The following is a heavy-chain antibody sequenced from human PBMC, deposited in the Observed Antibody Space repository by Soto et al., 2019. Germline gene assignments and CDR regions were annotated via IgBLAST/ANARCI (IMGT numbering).Heavy chain of an antibody. CDR3: ARGFGDYGNYFYFDN. D-gene: IGHD4-17*01. V-gene: IGHV4-4*07. Sequence: QVQLQESGPGLVKPSETLSLTCTVSGGSISSYYWSWIRQPAGQGLEWIGRIYISGSTNYNPSLKSRVTMTVDTSKSQFSLKLSTVTAADTAVYYCARGFGDYGNYFYFDNWGQGTLVTVSP. J-gene: IGHJ4*02. CDR2: IYISGST. CDR1: GGSISSYY.